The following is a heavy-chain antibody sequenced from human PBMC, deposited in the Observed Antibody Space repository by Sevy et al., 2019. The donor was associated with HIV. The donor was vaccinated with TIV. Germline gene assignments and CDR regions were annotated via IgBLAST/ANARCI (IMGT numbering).Heavy chain of an antibody. CDR2: ISGSGGST. Sequence: GGSLRLSCAASGFTFSSYAMSWVRQAPGKGLEWVSAISGSGGSTYYADAVKGRFTISRDNSKNTLYLQMNSLRAEDTAVYYCAKHSGVVPAAIRYWGQGSLVTVSS. V-gene: IGHV3-23*01. CDR1: GFTFSSYA. CDR3: AKHSGVVPAAIRY. D-gene: IGHD2-2*02. J-gene: IGHJ4*02.